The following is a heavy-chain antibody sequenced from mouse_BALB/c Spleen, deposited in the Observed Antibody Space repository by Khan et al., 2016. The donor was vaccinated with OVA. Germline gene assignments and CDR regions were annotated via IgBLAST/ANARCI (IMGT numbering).Heavy chain of an antibody. J-gene: IGHJ3*01. V-gene: IGHV2-9*02. CDR2: IWAGGST. CDR3: ARAYYYGAWFAY. CDR1: GFSLTTYG. D-gene: IGHD1-1*01. Sequence: VQLQESGPGLVAPSQSLSITCTVSGFSLTTYGVHWVRQPPGKGLEWLGVIWAGGSTNYNSALMSRLSISKDNSKSQAFLKMNSMQTEDTAMYYCARAYYYGAWFAYWGQGTLVTVSA.